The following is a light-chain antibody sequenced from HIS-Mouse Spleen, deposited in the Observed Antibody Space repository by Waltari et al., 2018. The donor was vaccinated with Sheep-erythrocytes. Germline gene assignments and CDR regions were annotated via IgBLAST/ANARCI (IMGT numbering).Light chain of an antibody. CDR2: RNN. CDR1: SSHIGSNY. Sequence: QSVLTQPPSASGTPGQRVTISCSGSSSHIGSNYVYWYQQLPGTAPKLLIYRNNQRPSGVPDRFSGSKSGTSASLAIIGLRSEDEADYYCAAWDDSLSGWVFGGGTKLTVL. CDR3: AAWDDSLSGWV. J-gene: IGLJ3*02. V-gene: IGLV1-47*01.